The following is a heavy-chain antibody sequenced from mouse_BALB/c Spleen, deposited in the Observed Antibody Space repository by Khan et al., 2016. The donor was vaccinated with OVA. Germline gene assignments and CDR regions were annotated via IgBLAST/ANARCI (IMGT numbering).Heavy chain of an antibody. CDR1: GYTFTSYT. Sequence: VQLQQPGAELARPGASVKMSCKASGYTFTSYTIHWIKERPGQGLEWIGNINPSNGYTNYNQKFKDKATLTTDKSSATAYLQLSSLTSDDSAVYNCVRDGAYHRNDSWFAYWGQGTLVTVSA. D-gene: IGHD2-14*01. J-gene: IGHJ3*01. V-gene: IGHV1-4*01. CDR3: VRDGAYHRNDSWFAY. CDR2: INPSNGYT.